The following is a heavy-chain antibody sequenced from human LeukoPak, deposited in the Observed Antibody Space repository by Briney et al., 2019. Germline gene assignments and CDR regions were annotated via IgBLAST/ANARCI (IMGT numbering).Heavy chain of an antibody. Sequence: GGAVRLPCPPSGFSFSSYGMHWLRQAPGKGLDGVAGIWYDVSNKYYADSVKGRFTISRDNSKNTLYLQMNSLRAEDTAVYYCAKDPLWFDSSGYFDYWGQGTLVTVSS. D-gene: IGHD6-19*01. V-gene: IGHV3-30*02. J-gene: IGHJ4*02. CDR1: GFSFSSYG. CDR3: AKDPLWFDSSGYFDY. CDR2: IWYDVSNK.